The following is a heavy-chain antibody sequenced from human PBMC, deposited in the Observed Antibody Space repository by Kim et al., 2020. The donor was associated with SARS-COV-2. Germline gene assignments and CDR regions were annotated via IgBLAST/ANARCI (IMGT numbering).Heavy chain of an antibody. J-gene: IGHJ4*02. D-gene: IGHD3-10*01. Sequence: GGSLRLSCAASGFTFSSYGMHWVRQAPGKGLEWVAVTSYDGSNKYYADSVKGRFTISRDNSKNTLYLQMNSLRAEDTAVYYCAKDPGTASEDSWGQGTLVTVSS. CDR1: GFTFSSYG. CDR2: TSYDGSNK. V-gene: IGHV3-30*18. CDR3: AKDPGTASEDS.